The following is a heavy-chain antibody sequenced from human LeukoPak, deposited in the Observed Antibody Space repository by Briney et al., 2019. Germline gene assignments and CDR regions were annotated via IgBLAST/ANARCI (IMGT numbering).Heavy chain of an antibody. D-gene: IGHD6-6*01. J-gene: IGHJ4*02. CDR1: GGSFSGYY. CDR2: INHSGST. CDR3: ARGKAAARLSGY. Sequence: SETLSLTCAVYGGSFSGYYWSWIRQPPGKGLEWIGEINHSGSTNYNSSLKSRVTISVDTSKNQFSLKLSSVTAADTAVYYCARGKAAARLSGYWGQGTLVTVSS. V-gene: IGHV4-34*01.